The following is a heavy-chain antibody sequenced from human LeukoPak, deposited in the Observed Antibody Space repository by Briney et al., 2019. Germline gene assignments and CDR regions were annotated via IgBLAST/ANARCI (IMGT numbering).Heavy chain of an antibody. CDR3: AREYGYYYYMDV. D-gene: IGHD4-17*01. J-gene: IGHJ6*03. Sequence: SENLSLTCTVSGGSISIDSYYWTWIRQPAGKGLEWIGRIYTSGSTNYNPSLKSRVTMSVDTSKNQFSLKLSSVTAADTAVYYCAREYGYYYYMDVWGKGTTVTVSS. CDR2: IYTSGST. V-gene: IGHV4-61*02. CDR1: GGSISIDSYY.